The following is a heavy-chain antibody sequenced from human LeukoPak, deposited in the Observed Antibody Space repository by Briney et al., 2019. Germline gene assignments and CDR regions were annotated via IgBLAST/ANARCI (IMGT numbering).Heavy chain of an antibody. J-gene: IGHJ5*02. CDR3: ARRVS. V-gene: IGHV3-20*03. CDR2: INWNGDTT. D-gene: IGHD2-8*01. Sequence: WIRQPPGKGLEWVSSINWNGDTTAYEDSVKGRFTISRDNAKNSLYLQMNSLRAEDTAVYYCARRVSWGQGTLVTVSS.